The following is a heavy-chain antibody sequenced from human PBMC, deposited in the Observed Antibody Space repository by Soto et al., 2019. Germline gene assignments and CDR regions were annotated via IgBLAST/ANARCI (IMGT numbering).Heavy chain of an antibody. CDR2: FDPEDGET. Sequence: GASVKVSCKVSGYTLTELSMHWVRQAPGEGLEWMGGFDPEDGETIYAQKFQGRVTMTADKSTGTAYMELSSLRSEDTAVYYCARGLITIFGVVTPADYYGMDVWGQGTTVTVSS. V-gene: IGHV1-24*01. D-gene: IGHD3-3*01. J-gene: IGHJ6*02. CDR3: ARGLITIFGVVTPADYYGMDV. CDR1: GYTLTELS.